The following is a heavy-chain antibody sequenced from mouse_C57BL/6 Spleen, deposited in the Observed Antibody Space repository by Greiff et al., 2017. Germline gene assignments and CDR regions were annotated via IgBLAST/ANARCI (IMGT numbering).Heavy chain of an antibody. CDR2: ISSGSSTI. D-gene: IGHD1-1*01. Sequence: DVMLVESGGGLVKPGGSLKLSCAASGFTFSDYGMHWVRQAPEKGLEWVAYISSGSSTIYYADTVKGRFTISRDNAKNTLFLQMTSLRSEDTAMYYCARRYYGSSRYAMDYWGQGTSVTVSS. J-gene: IGHJ4*01. CDR3: ARRYYGSSRYAMDY. V-gene: IGHV5-17*01. CDR1: GFTFSDYG.